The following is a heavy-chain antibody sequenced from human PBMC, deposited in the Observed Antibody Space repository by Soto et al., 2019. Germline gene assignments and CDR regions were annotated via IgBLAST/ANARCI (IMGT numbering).Heavy chain of an antibody. V-gene: IGHV1-69*01. Sequence: QAQLVQSGAEVKKPGSSVKVSCKASGGTFSSYSINWVRQPPGQGLEWMGEIIPIFGTANYAQKFQGRGTLTADESTSTAYMELSSLRSEDTAVYYCARDGGRHSGGIDYWGQGTLVTVSS. CDR1: GGTFSSYS. J-gene: IGHJ4*02. CDR3: ARDGGRHSGGIDY. D-gene: IGHD1-26*01. CDR2: IIPIFGTA.